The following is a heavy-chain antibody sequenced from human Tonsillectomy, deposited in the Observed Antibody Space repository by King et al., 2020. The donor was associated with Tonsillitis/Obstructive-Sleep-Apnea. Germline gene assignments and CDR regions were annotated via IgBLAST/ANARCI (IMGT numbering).Heavy chain of an antibody. CDR3: ARDMVLEAGGDAFVI. CDR2: IYNSGST. Sequence: QLQESGPGLVKPSETLSLTCTVSGGSISSYYWSWIRQPPGKGLEWIGYIYNSGSTNYNPSLKSRVTISADTSKNQFSLRLSSVTAADTAVYYCARDMVLEAGGDAFVIWGHGTMVTVSS. V-gene: IGHV4-59*01. J-gene: IGHJ3*02. CDR1: GGSISSYY. D-gene: IGHD2-8*01.